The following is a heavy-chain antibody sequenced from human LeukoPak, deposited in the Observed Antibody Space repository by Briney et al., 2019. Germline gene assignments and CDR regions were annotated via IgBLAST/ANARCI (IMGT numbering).Heavy chain of an antibody. Sequence: GGSLRLSCAASGFTFSSYAMSWVRQAPGKGLEWVSAISGSGGSTYYADSVKGRFTISRDNSKNTLYLQMNSLRAEDTAVYCCAKGPSLTGYYYPALLDYWGQGTLVTVSS. CDR2: ISGSGGST. D-gene: IGHD3-9*01. CDR3: AKGPSLTGYYYPALLDY. V-gene: IGHV3-23*01. J-gene: IGHJ4*02. CDR1: GFTFSSYA.